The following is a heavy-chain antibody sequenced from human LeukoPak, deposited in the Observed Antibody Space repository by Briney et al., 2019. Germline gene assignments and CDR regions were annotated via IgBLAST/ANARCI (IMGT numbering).Heavy chain of an antibody. J-gene: IGHJ3*02. Sequence: GGSLRLSCAASGLTFNTHWMTWIRQVPGKGLEWVAIINQDASETHYVDSVRGRFTISRDNSKNTLFLQIDSLRGEDTAMFYCARGRLDGFEIWGQGTMVTVSS. CDR2: INQDASET. CDR1: GLTFNTHW. CDR3: ARGRLDGFEI. V-gene: IGHV3-7*03. D-gene: IGHD6-19*01.